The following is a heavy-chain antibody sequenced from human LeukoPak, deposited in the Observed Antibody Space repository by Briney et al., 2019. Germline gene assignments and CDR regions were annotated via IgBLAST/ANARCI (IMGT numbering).Heavy chain of an antibody. D-gene: IGHD2-21*02. J-gene: IGHJ5*02. CDR3: ARVTDPRYNWFDP. CDR2: IHASGST. CDR1: GGSISSYY. V-gene: IGHV4-4*07. Sequence: PSETLSLTCTVSGGSISSYYWTWIRQPAGKGPEWIGRIHASGSTNYNPSLKSRVNMSVDTSKNQFSLKLNSVTAADTAVYYCARVTDPRYNWFDPWGQGTRVTVSP.